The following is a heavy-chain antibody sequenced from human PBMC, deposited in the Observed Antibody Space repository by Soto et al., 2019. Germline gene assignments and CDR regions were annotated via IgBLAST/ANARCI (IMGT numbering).Heavy chain of an antibody. Sequence: GGSLRLSCTASGFAFSQYGMSWVRQAPGKGLEWVSSIRSFDYRTNYADSVKGRFTISRDNSKSTLSLQMNSLRAEDTAVYYCAKDLESGWYEAFDYWGPGTMVTVYS. CDR2: IRSFDYRT. D-gene: IGHD6-19*01. CDR1: GFAFSQYG. J-gene: IGHJ4*02. V-gene: IGHV3-23*01. CDR3: AKDLESGWYEAFDY.